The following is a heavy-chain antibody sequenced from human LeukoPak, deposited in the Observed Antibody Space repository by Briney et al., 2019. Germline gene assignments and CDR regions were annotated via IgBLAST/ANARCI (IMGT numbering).Heavy chain of an antibody. CDR1: GGSISSYY. V-gene: IGHV4-59*05. D-gene: IGHD6-13*01. Sequence: PSETLSLTCTVSGGSISSYYWSWIRQPPGKGLEWIGSIYYSGTTYYNPSLKSRVTISVDTSKNQFSLKLSSVTAADTAVYYCARRPGGAARNNWFDPWGQGTLVTVSS. J-gene: IGHJ5*02. CDR2: IYYSGTT. CDR3: ARRPGGAARNNWFDP.